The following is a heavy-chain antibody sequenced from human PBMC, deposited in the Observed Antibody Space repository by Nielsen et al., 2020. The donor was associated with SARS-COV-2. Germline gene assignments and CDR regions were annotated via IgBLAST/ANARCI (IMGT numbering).Heavy chain of an antibody. CDR3: ARWRTYGNGWDF. V-gene: IGHV1-18*01. CDR2: ISGFNGNT. J-gene: IGHJ4*02. Sequence: SVKVSCQASGYTFSNFGLSWVRQAPGRGLEWIGWISGFNGNTNYLQKFKGRVTMTTHSSTGTVYMELRSLSADDTAIYYCARWRTYGNGWDFWGQGTLVTVSS. CDR1: GYTFSNFG. D-gene: IGHD6-19*01.